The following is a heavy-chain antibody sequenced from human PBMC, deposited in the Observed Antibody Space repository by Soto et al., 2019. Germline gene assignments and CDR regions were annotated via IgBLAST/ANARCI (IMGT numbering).Heavy chain of an antibody. CDR1: GFTFSSSA. J-gene: IGHJ4*02. Sequence: GGSLRLSCAASGFTFSSSAMHWVRQAPGKGLEYVSAISSNGFSTYYADSVKGRFTISRDNSKNTLYLQMGSLRAEDMAVYYCARTNYDFWSGYPQGYFDYWGQGTLVTVSS. CDR3: ARTNYDFWSGYPQGYFDY. CDR2: ISSNGFST. V-gene: IGHV3-64*02. D-gene: IGHD3-3*01.